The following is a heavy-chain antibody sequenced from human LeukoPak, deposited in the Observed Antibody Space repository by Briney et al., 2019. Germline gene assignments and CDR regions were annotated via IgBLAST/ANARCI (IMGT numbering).Heavy chain of an antibody. CDR1: GGSFSGYY. D-gene: IGHD3-10*01. J-gene: IGHJ4*02. V-gene: IGHV4-34*01. CDR3: ARERGDGSGSYHEGH. CDR2: INHSGST. Sequence: PSVTLSLTCAVYGGSFSGYYWSWIRQPPGKGLEWIGEINHSGSTNYNPSLKSRVTISVDTSKNQFSLKLSSVTAADTAVYYCARERGDGSGSYHEGHWGQGTLVTVSS.